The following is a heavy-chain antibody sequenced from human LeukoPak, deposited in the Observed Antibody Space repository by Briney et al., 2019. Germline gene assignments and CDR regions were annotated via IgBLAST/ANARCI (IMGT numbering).Heavy chain of an antibody. J-gene: IGHJ3*02. CDR3: ATSPAVAGRLHAFDI. D-gene: IGHD6-19*01. CDR1: GYTFSGYY. CDR2: INPNSGGT. V-gene: IGHV1-2*02. Sequence: ASVKVSCKASGYTFSGYYMQWVRQAPGQGLEWMGWINPNSGGTNYAQKFQGRVTMTRDTSISTVYMELSSLRSEDTAVYYCATSPAVAGRLHAFDIWGQGTMVTVSS.